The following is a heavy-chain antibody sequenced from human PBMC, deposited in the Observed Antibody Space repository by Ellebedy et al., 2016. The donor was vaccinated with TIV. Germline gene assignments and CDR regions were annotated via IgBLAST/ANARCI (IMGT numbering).Heavy chain of an antibody. CDR2: IYHSGST. CDR1: GGSISSSSYY. CDR3: ARDHYDFWSGYSGWFDP. V-gene: IGHV4-39*07. J-gene: IGHJ5*02. D-gene: IGHD3-3*01. Sequence: MPSETLSLTCTVSGGSISSSSYYWGWIRQPPGKGLEWIGSIYHSGSTYYNPSLKSRVTISVDRSKNQFSLKLSSVTAADTAVYYCARDHYDFWSGYSGWFDPWGQGTLVTVSS.